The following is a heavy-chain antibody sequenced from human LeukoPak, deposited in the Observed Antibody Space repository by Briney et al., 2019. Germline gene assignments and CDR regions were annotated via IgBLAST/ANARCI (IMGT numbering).Heavy chain of an antibody. V-gene: IGHV1-18*01. D-gene: IGHD2-15*01. J-gene: IGHJ3*02. CDR2: ISVYNGNT. CDR1: GYTFTSYG. Sequence: ASVKVSCKASGYTFTSYGISWVRQAPGQGLEWMGWISVYNGNTNYAQKLQGRVTMTTDTSTSTAYMEMRSLRSDDTAVYHCASPYCGGGTCYVHDFSDMSGQGRMVTVSS. CDR3: ASPYCGGGTCYVHDFSDM.